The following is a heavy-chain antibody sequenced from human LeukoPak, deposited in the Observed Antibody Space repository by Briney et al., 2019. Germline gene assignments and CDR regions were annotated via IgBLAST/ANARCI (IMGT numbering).Heavy chain of an antibody. Sequence: GGSLRLSCAASGFTFSSYAMSWVRQAPGKGLEWVSRISDTAGSTDYADSVKGRFIISRDNSKNSLYLQMNSLRAEDTAVYYCARVPGHLWGRGTLVTVSS. J-gene: IGHJ2*01. V-gene: IGHV3-23*01. CDR1: GFTFSSYA. CDR3: ARVPGHL. CDR2: ISDTAGST.